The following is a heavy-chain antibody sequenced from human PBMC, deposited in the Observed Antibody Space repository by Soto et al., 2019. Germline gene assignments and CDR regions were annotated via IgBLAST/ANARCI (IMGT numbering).Heavy chain of an antibody. Sequence: EVQLVESGGGLVQPGGSLRLSCAASGFTFSSYWMSWVRQAPGKGLEWVANIKQDGSEKYYVDSVKGRFTISRDNAKNSLYLQMNSLRAEDTAVYYCARVQTYYYDSSGYYDSFDIWGQETMVTVSS. D-gene: IGHD3-22*01. CDR2: IKQDGSEK. J-gene: IGHJ3*02. CDR3: ARVQTYYYDSSGYYDSFDI. V-gene: IGHV3-7*03. CDR1: GFTFSSYW.